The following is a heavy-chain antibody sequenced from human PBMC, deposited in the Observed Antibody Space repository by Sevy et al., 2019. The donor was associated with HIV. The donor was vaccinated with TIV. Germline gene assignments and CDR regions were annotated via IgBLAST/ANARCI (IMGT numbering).Heavy chain of an antibody. D-gene: IGHD2-2*01. CDR2: ISYDGSNK. V-gene: IGHV3-30*18. CDR1: GFTFSSYG. CDR3: AKGHRYCSSTSCYLNNYFDY. Sequence: GGSLRLSCAASGFTFSSYGMHWVRQAPGKGLEWVAVISYDGSNKYYADSVKGRFTISRDNSKNTLCLQMNSLRAEDTAVYYCAKGHRYCSSTSCYLNNYFDYGGQGTLVTVSS. J-gene: IGHJ4*02.